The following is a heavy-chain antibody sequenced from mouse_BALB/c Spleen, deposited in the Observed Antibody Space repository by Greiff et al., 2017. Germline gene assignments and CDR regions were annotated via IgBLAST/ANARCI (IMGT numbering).Heavy chain of an antibody. V-gene: IGHV1S81*02. CDR3: AREGGNYGYFDY. J-gene: IGHJ2*01. CDR1: GYTFTSYW. Sequence: QVQLQQPGAELVKPGASVKLSCKASGYTFTSYWMHWVKQRPGQGLEWIGEINPSNGRTNYNEKFKSKATLTVDKSSSTAYMQLSSLTSEDSAVYYCAREGGNYGYFDYWGQVTTLTVSS. CDR2: INPSNGRT. D-gene: IGHD2-1*01.